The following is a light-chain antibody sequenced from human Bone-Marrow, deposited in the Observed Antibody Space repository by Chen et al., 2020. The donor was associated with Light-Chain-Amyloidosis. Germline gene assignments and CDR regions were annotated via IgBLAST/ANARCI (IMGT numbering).Light chain of an antibody. V-gene: IGLV3-25*03. CDR2: RDT. Sequence: SYELTQPPSVSVSPGQTARITCSGDDLPTKYAYWYKQKPGQAPVLVIHRDTERPSGISERFSGSSAGTTATFTISGVQAEDEADYHCQSADSSGTYEVIFGGGTKLTVL. CDR1: DLPTKY. J-gene: IGLJ2*01. CDR3: QSADSSGTYEVI.